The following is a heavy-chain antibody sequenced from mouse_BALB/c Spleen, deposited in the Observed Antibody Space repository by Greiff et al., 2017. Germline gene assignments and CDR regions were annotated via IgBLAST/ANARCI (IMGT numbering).Heavy chain of an antibody. J-gene: IGHJ3*01. Sequence: DVKLVESGGGLVKPGGSLKLSCAASGFAFSSFDMSWVRQTPEKRLEWVAYISSGGGSTYYPDTVKGRFTISRDNAKNTLYLQMSSLKSEDTAMYYCARRPWFAYWGQGTLVTVSA. V-gene: IGHV5-12-1*01. CDR2: ISSGGGST. CDR3: ARRPWFAY. CDR1: GFAFSSFD.